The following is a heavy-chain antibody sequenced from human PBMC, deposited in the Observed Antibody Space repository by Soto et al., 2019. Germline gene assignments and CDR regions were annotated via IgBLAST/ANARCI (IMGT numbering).Heavy chain of an antibody. Sequence: GGSLRLSCAASGFTFSSYWMSWVRQAPGKGLEWVANIKPDGSEKFYVDSVKGRFAISRDNVKNSLSLQMSSLRAEDTAVYYCARGAYLYDNRCEFVDAFDIWGPVTMLTV. J-gene: IGHJ3*02. V-gene: IGHV3-7*01. CDR3: ARGAYLYDNRCEFVDAFDI. CDR2: IKPDGSEK. CDR1: GFTFSSYW. D-gene: IGHD3-22*01.